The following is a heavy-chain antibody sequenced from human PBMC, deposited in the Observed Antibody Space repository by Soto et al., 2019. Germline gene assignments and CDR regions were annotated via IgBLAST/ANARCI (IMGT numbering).Heavy chain of an antibody. D-gene: IGHD6-19*01. CDR2: IGTAGET. CDR3: ARAISSGFSLYDF. J-gene: IGHJ4*02. V-gene: IGHV3-13*01. Sequence: EVQLVESGGALVQPGGSLRLSCAASGFTFSAYDMHWVRQGTGKRLEWVSSIGTAGETNYPGSVKGRFTISREDAMNSLYLQMNILRAGDTAVYYCARAISSGFSLYDFWGQGTLVTVSS. CDR1: GFTFSAYD.